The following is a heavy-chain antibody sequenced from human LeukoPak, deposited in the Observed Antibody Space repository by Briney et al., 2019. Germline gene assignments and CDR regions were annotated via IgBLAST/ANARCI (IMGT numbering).Heavy chain of an antibody. Sequence: GGSLRLSCAASGFTFSSYGMHWVRQAPGKGLEWVAVISYDGSNKYYADSVKGRFTISRDQSKHKVYLQMNSLRAEDTALYYCTRVESVVHFDYWGQGTLVAVSS. CDR3: TRVESVVHFDY. CDR2: ISYDGSNK. D-gene: IGHD3-10*01. J-gene: IGHJ4*02. V-gene: IGHV3-30*03. CDR1: GFTFSSYG.